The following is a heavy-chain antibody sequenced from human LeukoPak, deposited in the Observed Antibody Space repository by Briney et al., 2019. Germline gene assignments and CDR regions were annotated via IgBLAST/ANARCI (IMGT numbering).Heavy chain of an antibody. J-gene: IGHJ4*02. D-gene: IGHD4-17*01. CDR2: INPRGGST. Sequence: EASVKVSCKASGYTFTSYYMHWVRQAPGQGLEWMGIINPRGGSTSYAQKFQGRVTMTRDTSTSTVYMELSSLRSEDTAVYYCARDRHDYGIDYWGQGTLVTVSS. V-gene: IGHV1-46*01. CDR3: ARDRHDYGIDY. CDR1: GYTFTSYY.